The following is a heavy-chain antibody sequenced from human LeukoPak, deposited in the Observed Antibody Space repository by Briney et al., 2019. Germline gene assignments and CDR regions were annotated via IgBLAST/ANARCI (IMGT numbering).Heavy chain of an antibody. Sequence: SETLSLTCAVSGYSISSGYYWGWIRQPPGKGLEWIGSIYSGSTYNNPSLKSRVTISVDTSKNQFSLKLSSVTAADTAVYYCARIYCSSTTCYPDNWGQGTLVAASS. D-gene: IGHD2-2*01. CDR1: GYSISSGYY. J-gene: IGHJ4*02. CDR2: IYSGST. CDR3: ARIYCSSTTCYPDN. V-gene: IGHV4-38-2*01.